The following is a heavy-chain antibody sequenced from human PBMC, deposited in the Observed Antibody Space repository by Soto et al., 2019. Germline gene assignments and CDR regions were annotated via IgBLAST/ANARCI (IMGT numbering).Heavy chain of an antibody. CDR1: GGSISSYY. CDR3: ARDGGANYYYYGMDV. V-gene: IGHV4-59*01. J-gene: IGHJ6*02. CDR2: IYYSGST. Sequence: QVQLQESGPGLVKPSETLSLTCTVSGGSISSYYWSWIRQPPGKGLEWIGYIYYSGSTNYNPSLKSRVTISVDTSKNQFSLKLSSVTAADTAVYYCARDGGANYYYYGMDVWGQGTTVTVSS. D-gene: IGHD1-26*01.